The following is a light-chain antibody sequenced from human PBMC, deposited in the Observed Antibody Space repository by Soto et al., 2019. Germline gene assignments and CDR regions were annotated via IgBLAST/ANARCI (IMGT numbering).Light chain of an antibody. CDR2: DAS. CDR3: QQRSHWPRT. CDR1: QSVSSY. J-gene: IGKJ1*01. V-gene: IGKV3-11*01. Sequence: ERVMSKAPATLALAPGERVTLSRRASQSVSSYLAWYQQKPGQAPRLLIYDASNRATGIPARFSGSGWGTDFTLTSSRLEHEYFAVYYCQQRSHWPRTFGEGTKVDIK.